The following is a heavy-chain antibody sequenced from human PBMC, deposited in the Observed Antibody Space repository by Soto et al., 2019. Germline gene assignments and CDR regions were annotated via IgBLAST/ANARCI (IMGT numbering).Heavy chain of an antibody. CDR2: IIPIFGTA. Sequence: SVKVSCKASGGTFSSYAISWVRQAPGQGLEWMGGIIPIFGTANYAQKFQGRVTITADESTSTAYMELSSLRSEDTAVYYCAGSDSGYEPFIKFAYWGQGTLVTVSS. CDR1: GGTFSSYA. CDR3: AGSDSGYEPFIKFAY. J-gene: IGHJ4*02. D-gene: IGHD5-12*01. V-gene: IGHV1-69*13.